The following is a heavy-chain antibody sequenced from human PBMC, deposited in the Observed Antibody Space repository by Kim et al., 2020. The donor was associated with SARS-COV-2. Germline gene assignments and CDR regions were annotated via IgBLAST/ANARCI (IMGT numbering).Heavy chain of an antibody. CDR1: GFTFNNYA. D-gene: IGHD6-13*01. V-gene: IGHV3-23*01. CDR3: AKDLADSSSWSLYYYYYGMDV. CDR2: ISGSGGNT. J-gene: IGHJ6*02. Sequence: GGSLRLSCAASGFTFNNYAMSWVRQAPGKGLEWVSSISGSGGNTYYADSVKGRFTISRDIFKDTLYLQMNSLRAEDTAVYYCAKDLADSSSWSLYYYYYGMDVWGQGTTVTVSS.